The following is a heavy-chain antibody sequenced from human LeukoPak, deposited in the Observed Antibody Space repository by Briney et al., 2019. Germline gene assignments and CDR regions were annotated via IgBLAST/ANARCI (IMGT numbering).Heavy chain of an antibody. CDR3: ARDSSSWYFDY. J-gene: IGHJ4*02. CDR2: ISSSGSTI. Sequence: GGSLRLSCAASGFTFSSYEMHWVRPAPGKGLEWVSYISSSGSTIYYADSVKGRFTISRDNAKNSLYLQMNSLRAEDTAVYYCARDSSSWYFDYWGQGNLVTVSS. V-gene: IGHV3-48*03. D-gene: IGHD6-13*01. CDR1: GFTFSSYE.